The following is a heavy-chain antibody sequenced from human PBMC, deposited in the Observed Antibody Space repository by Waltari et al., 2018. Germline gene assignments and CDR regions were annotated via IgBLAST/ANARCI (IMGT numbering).Heavy chain of an antibody. CDR1: GGSFSGYY. D-gene: IGHD6-19*01. CDR2: INHSGNT. V-gene: IGHV4-34*01. J-gene: IGHJ4*02. CDR3: AIAYGSGWYGV. Sequence: QVQLQQWGAGLLKPSETLSLTCAVFGGSFSGYYWSWIRQPPGKGLEWIGEINHSGNTNYNASLKSRVTILGDTSNNQFSLKLTSVTAADTAVYYCAIAYGSGWYGVWGQETLVTVSS.